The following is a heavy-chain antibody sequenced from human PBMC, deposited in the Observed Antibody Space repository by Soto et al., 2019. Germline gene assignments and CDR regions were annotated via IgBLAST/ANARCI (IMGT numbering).Heavy chain of an antibody. V-gene: IGHV3-23*01. CDR3: AKVGRGNGDYWYFDL. D-gene: IGHD4-17*01. Sequence: EVQLLESGGGLVQPGGSPRLSCAASGFTFSTFGMSWVRQAPGKGLEWVSAISGSGGDTHYADSVKGWFTISRDNSKMTLYLQMNSLRAEDTAVYFCAKVGRGNGDYWYFDLWGRGTLVTVSS. CDR1: GFTFSTFG. J-gene: IGHJ2*01. CDR2: ISGSGGDT.